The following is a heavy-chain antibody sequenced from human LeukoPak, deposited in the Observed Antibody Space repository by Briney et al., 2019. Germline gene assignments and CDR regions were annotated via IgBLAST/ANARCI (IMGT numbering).Heavy chain of an antibody. Sequence: ASVKVSCKASGYTFTSYDINWVRQATGQGLEWMGWMNPNSGNAGYAQKFQGWVTMTRNTSISTAYMELSRLRSDDTAVYYCARTTMVGGPIFDYWGQGTLVTVSS. D-gene: IGHD4-23*01. J-gene: IGHJ4*02. CDR3: ARTTMVGGPIFDY. CDR2: MNPNSGNA. CDR1: GYTFTSYD. V-gene: IGHV1-8*01.